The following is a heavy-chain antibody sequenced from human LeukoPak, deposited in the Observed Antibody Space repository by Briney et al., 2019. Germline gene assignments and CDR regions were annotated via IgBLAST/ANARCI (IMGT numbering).Heavy chain of an antibody. D-gene: IGHD4-17*01. V-gene: IGHV1-46*01. CDR2: INPSGGST. CDR3: ARDKVYGDYPYYYYYGMDV. CDR1: GYTFTSYY. J-gene: IGHJ6*02. Sequence: WASVKVSCKASGYTFTSYYMHWVRQAPGQGLEWMGIINPSGGSTSYAQKFQGRVTMTRDTSTSTVYMELSSLRSEDTAVYYCARDKVYGDYPYYYYYGMDVWGQGTTVTVSS.